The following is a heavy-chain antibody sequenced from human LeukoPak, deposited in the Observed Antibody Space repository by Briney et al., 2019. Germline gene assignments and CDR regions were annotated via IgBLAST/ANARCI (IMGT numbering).Heavy chain of an antibody. CDR1: GFTFSNAW. D-gene: IGHD5-24*01. CDR2: INGDGSST. J-gene: IGHJ3*02. Sequence: GGSLRLSCAASGFTFSNAWMSWVRQAPGKRLVWVSHINGDGSSTTYADSVRGRFTISRDDAKNTLYLEMNSLRAEDTAVYYCAREWHDAFDIWGQGTMVTVSS. CDR3: AREWHDAFDI. V-gene: IGHV3-74*01.